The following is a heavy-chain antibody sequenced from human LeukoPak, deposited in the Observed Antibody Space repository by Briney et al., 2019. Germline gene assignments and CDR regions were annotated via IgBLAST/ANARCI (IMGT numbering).Heavy chain of an antibody. CDR3: AREWDDSSGYLVP. D-gene: IGHD3-22*01. CDR2: INPNSGGT. Sequence: ASVKVSCKASGYTFTGYYMHWVRQAPGQGLEWMGWINPNSGGTNYAQKFQGRATMTRDTSISTAYMELSRLRSDDTAVYYCAREWDDSSGYLVPWGQGTLVTVSS. CDR1: GYTFTGYY. V-gene: IGHV1-2*02. J-gene: IGHJ5*02.